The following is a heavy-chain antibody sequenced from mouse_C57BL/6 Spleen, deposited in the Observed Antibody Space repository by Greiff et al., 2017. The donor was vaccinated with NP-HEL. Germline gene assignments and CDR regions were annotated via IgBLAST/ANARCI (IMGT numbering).Heavy chain of an antibody. CDR3: ARGGDYSYYAMDY. Sequence: VQLQQSDAELVKPGASVKISCKVSGYTFTDHTIHWMKQRPEQGLEWIGYIYPRDGSSKYNEKFKGKATLTADKSSSTAYMQLNSLTSEDSAVYFCARGGDYSYYAMDYWGQGTSVTVSS. CDR2: IYPRDGSS. J-gene: IGHJ4*01. CDR1: GYTFTDHT. V-gene: IGHV1-78*01. D-gene: IGHD2-4*01.